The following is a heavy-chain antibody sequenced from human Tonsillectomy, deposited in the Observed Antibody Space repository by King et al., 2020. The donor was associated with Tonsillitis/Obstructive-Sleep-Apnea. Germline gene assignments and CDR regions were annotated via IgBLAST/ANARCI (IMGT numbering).Heavy chain of an antibody. J-gene: IGHJ6*03. D-gene: IGHD4-11*01. Sequence: QVQLQQWGAGLLKPSETLSLTCAVYGGSFSGYYWSWIRQPPGKGLEWIGEINHSGSTNYNPSLKSRVTISVDTSKNQFSLKLSSVTAADTAVYYCARGPMTTVTTFYYYYHMDVWGKGTTVTVSS. V-gene: IGHV4-34*01. CDR3: ARGPMTTVTTFYYYYHMDV. CDR2: INHSGST. CDR1: GGSFSGYY.